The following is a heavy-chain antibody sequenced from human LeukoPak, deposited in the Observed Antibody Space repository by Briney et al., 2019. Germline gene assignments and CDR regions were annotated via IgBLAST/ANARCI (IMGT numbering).Heavy chain of an antibody. CDR1: GFTFSSYS. CDR3: ARERSSGFDY. CDR2: ISSSSSYI. D-gene: IGHD1-26*01. V-gene: IGHV3-21*01. Sequence: GGSLRLSCAASGFTFSSYSMNWVHQAPGKGLEWVSSISSSSSYIYYADSVEGRFTISRDNAKNSLYLQMNSLRAEDTAVYYCARERSSGFDYWGQGTLVTVSS. J-gene: IGHJ4*02.